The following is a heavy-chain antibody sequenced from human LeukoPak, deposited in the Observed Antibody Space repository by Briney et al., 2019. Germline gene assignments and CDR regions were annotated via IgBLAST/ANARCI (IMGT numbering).Heavy chain of an antibody. J-gene: IGHJ4*02. Sequence: PGGSLRLSCAASGFTFSSYSMSWVRQAPGKGLEWVANIKQDGSEEYYLESVKGRFTISRDNAKNSLYLQMNSLRAEDTAVYYCAGLQWLLPTGDYWGQGTLVTVSS. D-gene: IGHD3-22*01. V-gene: IGHV3-7*01. CDR2: IKQDGSEE. CDR1: GFTFSSYS. CDR3: AGLQWLLPTGDY.